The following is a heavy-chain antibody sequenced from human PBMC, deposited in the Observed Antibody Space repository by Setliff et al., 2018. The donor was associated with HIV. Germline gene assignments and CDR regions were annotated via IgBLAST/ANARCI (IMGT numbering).Heavy chain of an antibody. J-gene: IGHJ4*02. V-gene: IGHV1-69*13. D-gene: IGHD3-10*01. CDR2: IIPLFGTS. CDR3: ATVFYYDSESFSLDY. CDR1: GGTFNNYA. Sequence: SVKVSCKASGGTFNNYAISWVRQAPGQGLEWGGGIIPLFGTSNYALKFQGRVTITANESTNTAHMELSSLRSVDSAMYYCATVFYYDSESFSLDYWGQGMVVTRLL.